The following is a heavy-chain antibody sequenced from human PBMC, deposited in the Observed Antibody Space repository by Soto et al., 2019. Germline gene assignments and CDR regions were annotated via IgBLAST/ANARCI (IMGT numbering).Heavy chain of an antibody. CDR2: INPNGGST. J-gene: IGHJ4*02. CDR3: ARDLLAANY. CDR1: GYTFTSSY. Sequence: QVQLVQSGAEVKKPGASVKLSCKASGYTFTSSYVHWVRQAPGQGLEWVAIINPNGGSTNYAQEFKGRVTVTRDTSTSTVFMELSSLLSDDTAVYYCARDLLAANYWGQGTLVTVPS. D-gene: IGHD2-15*01. V-gene: IGHV1-46*01.